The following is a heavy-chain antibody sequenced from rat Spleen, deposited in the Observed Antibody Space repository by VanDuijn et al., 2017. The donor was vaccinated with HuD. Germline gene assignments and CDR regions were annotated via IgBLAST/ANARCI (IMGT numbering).Heavy chain of an antibody. V-gene: IGHV5-19*01. CDR1: GFTFSNYG. J-gene: IGHJ1*01. CDR3: ATDQGYGGYSAYWYFDF. Sequence: EVQLVESGGGLVQPGRSLKLSCAVSGFTFSNYGMHWIRQAPTKGLEWVASISPSGGSTYYRDSVKGRFTISRDNAKSTLYLQMDSLRSEDTATYYCATDQGYGGYSAYWYFDFWGPGTMVTVSS. CDR2: ISPSGGST. D-gene: IGHD1-11*01.